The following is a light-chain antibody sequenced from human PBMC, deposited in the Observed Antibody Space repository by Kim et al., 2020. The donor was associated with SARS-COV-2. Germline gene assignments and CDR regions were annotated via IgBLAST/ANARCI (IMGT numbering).Light chain of an antibody. J-gene: IGKJ4*01. Sequence: VAPGERATLSCRASPSVSSNLAWYQQKPGQAPRLLIYGASTRATGIPARFSGSGSGTEFTLTISSLQSEDFAVYYCQQYNNWPLTFGGGTKVDIK. CDR1: PSVSSN. CDR3: QQYNNWPLT. V-gene: IGKV3-15*01. CDR2: GAS.